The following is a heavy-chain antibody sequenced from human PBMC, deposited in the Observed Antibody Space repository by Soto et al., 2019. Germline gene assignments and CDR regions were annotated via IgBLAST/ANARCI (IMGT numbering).Heavy chain of an antibody. D-gene: IGHD2-2*01. V-gene: IGHV5-10-1*01. J-gene: IGHJ6*02. Sequence: GESLKISCKGSGYSFTSYWISWVRQMPGKGLEWMGRIDPSDSYTNYSPSFQGHVTISADKSISTAYLQWSSLKASDTAMYYCAGPTGGGVVVPAVPSPHYYGMDVWGQGTTVTVSS. CDR1: GYSFTSYW. CDR2: IDPSDSYT. CDR3: AGPTGGGVVVPAVPSPHYYGMDV.